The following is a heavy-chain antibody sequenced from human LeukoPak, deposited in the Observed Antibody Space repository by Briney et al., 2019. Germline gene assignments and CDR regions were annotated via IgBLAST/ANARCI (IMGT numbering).Heavy chain of an antibody. J-gene: IGHJ4*02. D-gene: IGHD2-15*01. CDR3: GRRGAPDIVGVRAAMVDH. CDR2: VYYSGST. V-gene: IGHV4-39*01. CDR1: GDSVSSSRYF. Sequence: PSETLSLNCTVSGDSVSSSRYFWGWLRQPPGKALEWLGHVYYSGSTYYNLSLKSRASISVDMSKNVFSLKLVSVPAADAATFFCGRRGAPDIVGVRAAMVDHGGQGTRVTIPS.